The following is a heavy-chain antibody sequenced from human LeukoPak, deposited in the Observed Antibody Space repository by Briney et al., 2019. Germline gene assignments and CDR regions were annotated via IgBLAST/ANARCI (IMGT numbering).Heavy chain of an antibody. Sequence: ASVKVSCKASGGTFSSYAISWVRQAPGQGLEWMGGIIPIFGTANYAQKFQGRVTITTDESTSTAYMELSSLRSEDTAVYYCARVSIAARPYYYYYMDVWGKGTTVTVSS. CDR3: ARVSIAARPYYYYYMDV. J-gene: IGHJ6*03. V-gene: IGHV1-69*05. CDR1: GGTFSSYA. D-gene: IGHD6-6*01. CDR2: IIPIFGTA.